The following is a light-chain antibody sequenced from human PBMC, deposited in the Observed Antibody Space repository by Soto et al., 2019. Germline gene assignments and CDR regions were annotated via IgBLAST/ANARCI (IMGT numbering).Light chain of an antibody. CDR3: QQRSNWPPL. Sequence: VFTQSPTTLSLSPGERATLSCRASQSVSSYLAWYQQKPGQAPRLLIYDASNRATGIPARFSGSGSGTDFTLTISSLEPEDFEVYYCQQRSNWPPLFGQGTKVDIK. CDR1: QSVSSY. V-gene: IGKV3-11*01. J-gene: IGKJ1*01. CDR2: DAS.